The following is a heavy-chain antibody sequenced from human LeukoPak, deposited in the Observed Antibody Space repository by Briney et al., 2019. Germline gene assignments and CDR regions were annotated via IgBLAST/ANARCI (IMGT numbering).Heavy chain of an antibody. CDR3: ARSTHPLRYFDWPQVDY. J-gene: IGHJ4*02. D-gene: IGHD3-9*01. CDR2: IYPGDSDT. Sequence: GESLKISCKGSGYSFTSYWIGWVRQMPGKGLEWMGIIYPGDSDTRYSPSFQGQVTISADKSISTAYLQWSSLKASDTAMYYCARSTHPLRYFDWPQVDYWGQGTLVTVSS. CDR1: GYSFTSYW. V-gene: IGHV5-51*01.